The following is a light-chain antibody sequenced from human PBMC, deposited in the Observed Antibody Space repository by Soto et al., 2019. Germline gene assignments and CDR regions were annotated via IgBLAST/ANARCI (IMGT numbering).Light chain of an antibody. V-gene: IGLV1-44*01. J-gene: IGLJ3*02. CDR3: ATWDDSLNGWV. CDR1: SSNIGSNA. CDR2: SNN. Sequence: QAVVTQPPSASGTPGQRVTISCSGSSSNIGSNAVSWYRQLPGTAPKVLIYSNNQRPSGVPDRFSGSKSGTSASLAISGLQSEDDADYYCATWDDSLNGWVFGGGTKLTVL.